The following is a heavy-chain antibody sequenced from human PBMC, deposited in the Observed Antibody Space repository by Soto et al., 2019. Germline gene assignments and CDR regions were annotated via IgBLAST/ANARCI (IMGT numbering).Heavy chain of an antibody. D-gene: IGHD3-10*01. CDR2: INPNSGGT. V-gene: IGHV1-2*04. CDR1: GYTFTGYY. Sequence: ASVKVSCKASGYTFTGYYMHWVRQAPGQGLEWMGWINPNSGGTNYAQKFQGWVTMTRDTSISTAYMELSRLRSDDTAVYYCARAGGYYYGSGSYEHYYYYYMDVWGKGTTVTV. J-gene: IGHJ6*03. CDR3: ARAGGYYYGSGSYEHYYYYYMDV.